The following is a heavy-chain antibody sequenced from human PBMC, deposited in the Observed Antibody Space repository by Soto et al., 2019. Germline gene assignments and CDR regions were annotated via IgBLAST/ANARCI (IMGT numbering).Heavy chain of an antibody. CDR3: ARGTSYSTSSGWYGMDV. CDR1: GFTFSSYE. D-gene: IGHD6-19*01. CDR2: ISSSGSTI. J-gene: IGHJ6*02. Sequence: LRLSCAASGFTFSSYEMNWVRQAPGKGLEWVSYISSSGSTIYYADSVKGRFTISRDNAKNSLYLQMNSLRAEDTAVYYCARGTSYSTSSGWYGMDVWGQGTTVTVSS. V-gene: IGHV3-48*03.